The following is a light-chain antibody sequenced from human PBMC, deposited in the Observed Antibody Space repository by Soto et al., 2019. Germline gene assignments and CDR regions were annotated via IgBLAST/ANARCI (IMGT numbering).Light chain of an antibody. CDR2: AAS. V-gene: IGKV3-20*01. CDR1: QTGDSRY. CDR3: QQYDNTVWT. J-gene: IGKJ1*01. Sequence: EIVLTQSPGTLSLSPGETATLSCRASQTGDSRYLAWYQQKRGQAPRLLIYAASSRATGVPDRFSGSGSGTDFTLTIRRLEPEDFAVYYCQQYDNTVWTFGQGTKVDIK.